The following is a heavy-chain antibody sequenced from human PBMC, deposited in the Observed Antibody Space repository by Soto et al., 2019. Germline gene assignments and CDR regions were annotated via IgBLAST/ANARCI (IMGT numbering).Heavy chain of an antibody. Sequence: EVQLLESGGGLVQPGGSLRLSCAASGFTFSSYAMSWVRQAPGKGLEWVAAISGSGGSTNYADSVKGRFTISRDNSKNKVYLLMNSLRGEDTDIYYCAKASVPGIAGGWGQGTLGTGSS. D-gene: IGHD6-13*01. J-gene: IGHJ4*02. CDR3: AKASVPGIAGG. CDR1: GFTFSSYA. CDR2: ISGSGGST. V-gene: IGHV3-23*01.